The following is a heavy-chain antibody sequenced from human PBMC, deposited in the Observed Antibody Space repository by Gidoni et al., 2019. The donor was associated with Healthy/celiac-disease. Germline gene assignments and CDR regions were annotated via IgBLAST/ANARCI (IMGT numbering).Heavy chain of an antibody. V-gene: IGHV3-30*18. Sequence: VQLVESGGGVVQPGRSLRLSCAASGFPFSSYGMHWVRQAPGKGLEWVAVISYDGSNKYYADSVKGRFTISRDNSKNTLYLQMNSLRAEDTAVYYCAKDSQNMTTVTTGMGYWGQGTLVTVSS. CDR2: ISYDGSNK. CDR1: GFPFSSYG. D-gene: IGHD4-17*01. CDR3: AKDSQNMTTVTTGMGY. J-gene: IGHJ4*02.